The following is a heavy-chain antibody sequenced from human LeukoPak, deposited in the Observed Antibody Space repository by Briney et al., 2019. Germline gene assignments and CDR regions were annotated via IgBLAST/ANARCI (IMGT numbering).Heavy chain of an antibody. CDR3: GREEGHGYFDY. Sequence: SETLSLTCTVSGGSISSGGYYWSWIPQHPGKGLEWIGYIYYSGSTYYNPSLKSRVTISVDTSKNQFSLKLSSVTAADTAVYYCGREEGHGYFDYWGQGTLVTVSS. CDR1: GGSISSGGYY. J-gene: IGHJ4*02. V-gene: IGHV4-31*03. CDR2: IYYSGST.